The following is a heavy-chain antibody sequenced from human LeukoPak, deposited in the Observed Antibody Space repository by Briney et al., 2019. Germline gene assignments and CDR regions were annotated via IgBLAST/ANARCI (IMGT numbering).Heavy chain of an antibody. D-gene: IGHD6-6*01. CDR3: AKDRGVTVAARPPHDY. V-gene: IGHV3-48*01. CDR1: GFTFSSYS. CDR2: ISSSSSTI. Sequence: GGSLRLSCAASGFTFSSYSMNWVRQTPGKGLEWVSYISSSSSTIYYADSVKGRFTISRDNAKNSLYLQMNSLRAEDTAVYYCAKDRGVTVAARPPHDYWGQGTLVTVSS. J-gene: IGHJ4*02.